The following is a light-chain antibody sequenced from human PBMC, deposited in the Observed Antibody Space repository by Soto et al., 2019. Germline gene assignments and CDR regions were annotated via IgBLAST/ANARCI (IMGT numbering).Light chain of an antibody. CDR3: QHYHHWLPIT. CDR2: AAF. CDR1: QNVTSTY. V-gene: IGKV3-20*01. J-gene: IGKJ5*01. Sequence: VLTQSPGTLCFSPGDSASLSCRASQNVTSTYLAWYQQRPGQPPRLLIYAAFSRATGVPDRFSASGSGTEFTLTITRLEPEDFAVYSCQHYHHWLPITFGQGTRLEIK.